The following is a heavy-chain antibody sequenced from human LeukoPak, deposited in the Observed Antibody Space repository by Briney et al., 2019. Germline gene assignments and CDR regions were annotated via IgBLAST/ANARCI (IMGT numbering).Heavy chain of an antibody. CDR2: IIPIFGTA. V-gene: IGHV1-69*05. D-gene: IGHD5-24*01. CDR1: GGTFSSYG. J-gene: IGHJ4*02. CDR3: ASGDGYRDVYFDY. Sequence: SVKVSCKASGGTFSSYGVSWVRQAPGQGLEWMGGIIPIFGTANYAQKFQGRVTITTDESTSTAYMELSSLRSEDTAVYYCASGDGYRDVYFDYWGQGTLVTVSS.